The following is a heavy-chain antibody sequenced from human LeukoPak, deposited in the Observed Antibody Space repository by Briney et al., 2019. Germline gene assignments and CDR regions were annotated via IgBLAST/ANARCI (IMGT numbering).Heavy chain of an antibody. V-gene: IGHV3-30*02. J-gene: IGHJ4*02. Sequence: GGSLRLSXAASGFTFSSYGMHWVRQTPGKGLEWVAFIRYDGSNKYYADSVKGRFTISRDNSKNTLYLQMNSLRAEDTAVYYCAKDLGYCSSTSCRDFDYWGQGTLVTVSS. CDR2: IRYDGSNK. CDR1: GFTFSSYG. CDR3: AKDLGYCSSTSCRDFDY. D-gene: IGHD2-2*01.